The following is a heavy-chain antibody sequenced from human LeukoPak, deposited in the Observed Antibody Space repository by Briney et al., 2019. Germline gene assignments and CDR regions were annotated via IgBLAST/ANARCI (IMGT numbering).Heavy chain of an antibody. V-gene: IGHV4-34*01. D-gene: IGHD2-15*01. Sequence: SETLSLTCAVYGGSFSGYYWSWIRQPPGKGLEWIGEIDHSGSTNYNPSLKSRVTISVDTSKNQFSLKLSSVTAADTAVYYCARGVGISGGSNNWFDPWGQGTLVTVSS. CDR3: ARGVGISGGSNNWFDP. CDR1: GGSFSGYY. J-gene: IGHJ5*02. CDR2: IDHSGST.